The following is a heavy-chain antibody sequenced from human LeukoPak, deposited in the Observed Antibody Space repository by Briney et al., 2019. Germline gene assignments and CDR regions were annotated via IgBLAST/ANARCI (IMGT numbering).Heavy chain of an antibody. D-gene: IGHD3-10*01. J-gene: IGHJ4*02. CDR1: GYTFTSYA. Sequence: GASVKVSRKASGYTFTSYAMHWVRQAPGQRLEWMGWINAGNGNTKYSQKFQGRVTITRDTSASTAYMELSSLRSEDTAVYYCARPRLWFGEYYFDYWGQGTLVTVSS. V-gene: IGHV1-3*01. CDR3: ARPRLWFGEYYFDY. CDR2: INAGNGNT.